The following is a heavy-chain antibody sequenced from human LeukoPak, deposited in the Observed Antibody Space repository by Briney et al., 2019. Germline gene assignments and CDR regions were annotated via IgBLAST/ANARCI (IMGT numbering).Heavy chain of an antibody. J-gene: IGHJ5*02. Sequence: ASVKVSCKASGYTFTSYDINWVRQATGQGLEWMGWMNPNSGNTGYAQKFQGRVTMTRNTSISTAYMELSSLRSEDTAVYYCAATRGTKTHYDILTGYYHWFDPWGQGTLVTVSS. D-gene: IGHD3-9*01. V-gene: IGHV1-8*01. CDR2: MNPNSGNT. CDR3: AATRGTKTHYDILTGYYHWFDP. CDR1: GYTFTSYD.